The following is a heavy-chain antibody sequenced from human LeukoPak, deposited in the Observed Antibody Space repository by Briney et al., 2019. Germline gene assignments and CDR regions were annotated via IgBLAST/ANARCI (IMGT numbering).Heavy chain of an antibody. J-gene: IGHJ3*02. CDR1: GGTFSSYA. CDR2: IIPILGIA. V-gene: IGHV1-69*04. Sequence: SVKVSCKASGGTFSSYAISWVRQAPGQGLEWMGRIIPILGIANYAQKFQGRVTITADESTSTAYMELSSLRSEDTAVYYCARGYDFWSGHDAFDIWGQGTMVTVSS. CDR3: ARGYDFWSGHDAFDI. D-gene: IGHD3-3*01.